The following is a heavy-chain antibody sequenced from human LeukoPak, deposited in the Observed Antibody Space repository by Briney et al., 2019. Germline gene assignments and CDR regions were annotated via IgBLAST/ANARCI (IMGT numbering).Heavy chain of an antibody. Sequence: TGGSLRLSCAASGFTFSSYDMHWVRQAPGKGLEWVAVISYDGSNKYYADSVKGRFTISRDNSKNTLYLQMNSLRAEDTAVYYCARGGYDILTGPGDYWGQGTLVTVSS. D-gene: IGHD3-9*01. J-gene: IGHJ4*02. V-gene: IGHV3-30-3*01. CDR2: ISYDGSNK. CDR1: GFTFSSYD. CDR3: ARGGYDILTGPGDY.